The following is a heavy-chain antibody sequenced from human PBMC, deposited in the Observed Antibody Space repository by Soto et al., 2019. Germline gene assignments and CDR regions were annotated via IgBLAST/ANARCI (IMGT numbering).Heavy chain of an antibody. J-gene: IGHJ5*02. CDR3: ARGYDFWSGYFGIGP. D-gene: IGHD3-3*01. Sequence: PSETLSLTCTVSGGSIRSGDYYWSWIRQPPGKGLEWIGYIYYSGSTYYNPSLKSRVTIPVDTSKNQFSLKLSPVTAADTAVYYWARGYDFWSGYFGIGPWGQGTLVTVSS. CDR1: GGSIRSGDYY. V-gene: IGHV4-30-4*01. CDR2: IYYSGST.